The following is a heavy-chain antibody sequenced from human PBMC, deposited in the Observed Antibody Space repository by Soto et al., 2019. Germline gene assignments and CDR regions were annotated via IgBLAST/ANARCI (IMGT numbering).Heavy chain of an antibody. J-gene: IGHJ4*02. Sequence: QVQLVESGGGVVQPGMSLRLSCAASGFTFSSYGMHWVRQAPGKGLEWVAVIWYDETNKYYADFVKGRFTISRDNSKNTLYLQMNSLRAEDTAVYYCARGPSKRRNVNDYWGQGTLVTVSS. CDR2: IWYDETNK. CDR3: ARGPSKRRNVNDY. CDR1: GFTFSSYG. V-gene: IGHV3-33*01.